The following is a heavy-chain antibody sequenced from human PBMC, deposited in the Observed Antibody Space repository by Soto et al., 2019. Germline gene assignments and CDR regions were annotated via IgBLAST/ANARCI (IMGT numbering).Heavy chain of an antibody. J-gene: IGHJ4*02. CDR2: IIPVFGTT. CDR1: GGLFSSFA. Sequence: LPVQSGPEVKKPGSSVRVSCKDSGGLFSSFAVSWVRQAPGQGLEWLGGIIPVFGTTNYAEKFQGRVTITADESTNTAYMELSGLRSGDTAIYYCARGGGPYVWFNEFWGQGTLVTVSS. V-gene: IGHV1-69*01. CDR3: ARGGGPYVWFNEF. D-gene: IGHD3-16*01.